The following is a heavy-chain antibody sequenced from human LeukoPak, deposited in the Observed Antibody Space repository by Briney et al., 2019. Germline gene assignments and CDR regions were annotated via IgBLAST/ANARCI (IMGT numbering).Heavy chain of an antibody. CDR3: ARDLRLLAVAAPFDY. J-gene: IGHJ4*02. CDR2: ISSSGRTT. D-gene: IGHD6-19*01. CDR1: GFTFSSYW. Sequence: PGGSLRLSCAASGFTFSSYWMSWVRQAPGKGLEWVSYISSSGRTTYYADSVKGRFTISRDNAKNSLYLQMNSLRAEDTAVYYCARDLRLLAVAAPFDYWGQGTLVTVSS. V-gene: IGHV3-48*04.